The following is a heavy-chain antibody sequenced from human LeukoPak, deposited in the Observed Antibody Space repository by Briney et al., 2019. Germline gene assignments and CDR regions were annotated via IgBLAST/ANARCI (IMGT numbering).Heavy chain of an antibody. J-gene: IGHJ3*01. Sequence: GGSLRLSCAASGFTFSTYAMSCVRQAPGKGLEWVSAISGSGGSTYYADSVKGRFTISRDNSKNTLYLQMNSLRAEDTAVYYCARSEEGRFYDSAGYCEPFDLWGQGIMVIVSS. CDR1: GFTFSTYA. CDR2: ISGSGGST. V-gene: IGHV3-23*01. CDR3: ARSEEGRFYDSAGYCEPFDL. D-gene: IGHD2-15*01.